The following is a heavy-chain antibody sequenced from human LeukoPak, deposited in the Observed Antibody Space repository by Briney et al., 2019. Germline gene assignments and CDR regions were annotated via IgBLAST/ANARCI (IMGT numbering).Heavy chain of an antibody. Sequence: PSETLSLTCAVYGGSFSGYYWSWIRQPPGKGLEWIGEINHSGSTNYNPSLKSRVTISVDTSKNQFSLKLSSVTAADAAVYYCARQDGASAGVIYMDVWGKGTTVTVSS. CDR3: ARQDGASAGVIYMDV. V-gene: IGHV4-34*01. CDR2: INHSGST. J-gene: IGHJ6*03. CDR1: GGSFSGYY. D-gene: IGHD6-13*01.